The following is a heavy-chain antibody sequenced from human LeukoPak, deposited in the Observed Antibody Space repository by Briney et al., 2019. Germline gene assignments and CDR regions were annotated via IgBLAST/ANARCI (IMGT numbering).Heavy chain of an antibody. J-gene: IGHJ3*01. Sequence: GGSLRLSCAASGFTFSSYSMNWVRQAPGKGLEWVSSISSSSSYIYYADSVKGRFTISRDNAKNSLYLQMNSLRAEDTAVYYCARVGAVGGVFRAFDLWGQGTMVTVSS. CDR3: ARVGAVGGVFRAFDL. CDR2: ISSSSSYI. D-gene: IGHD3-16*01. V-gene: IGHV3-21*01. CDR1: GFTFSSYS.